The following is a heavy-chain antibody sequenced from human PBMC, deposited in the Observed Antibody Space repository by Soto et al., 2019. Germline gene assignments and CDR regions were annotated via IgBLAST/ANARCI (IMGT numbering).Heavy chain of an antibody. D-gene: IGHD2-2*01. J-gene: IGHJ6*02. CDR3: AAEIVVGPRAYNYYDMDV. CDR1: GFTFTSSA. V-gene: IGHV1-58*01. Sequence: SSVKVSCKTSGFTFTSSAVQWVRQARGQRLEWIGWIVVGSAYTNYAEKFQDRVTITRDMSTSTAYMELTSLRSDDTAVYCAAEIVVGPRAYNYYDMDVWGQGTAVTVSS. CDR2: IVVGSAYT.